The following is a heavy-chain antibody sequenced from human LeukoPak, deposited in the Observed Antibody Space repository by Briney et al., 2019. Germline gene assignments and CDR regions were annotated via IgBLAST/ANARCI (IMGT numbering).Heavy chain of an antibody. D-gene: IGHD3-22*01. CDR1: GFTFSSYG. CDR2: IRYDGSNK. J-gene: IGHJ3*02. V-gene: IGHV3-30*02. Sequence: PGGSLRLSCAASGFTFSSYGMHWVRQAPGKGLEWVAFIRYDGSNKYYADSVKGRFTISRDNSKNTLYLQMNSLRAEDTAVYYCAKDGLRYYDSRGYDAFDIWGEGTMVTVS. CDR3: AKDGLRYYDSRGYDAFDI.